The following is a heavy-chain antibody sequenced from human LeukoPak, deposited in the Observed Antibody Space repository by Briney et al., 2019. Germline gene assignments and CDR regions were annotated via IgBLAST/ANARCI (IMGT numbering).Heavy chain of an antibody. Sequence: GGSLRLSCAASGFTFSSYSMNWVRQAPGKGLEWVSAISSTSTYIYDADSVKGRFTISRDNSKNALYLQMNSLRAEDTAVYYCAKDFGYYYGSGSYYNEHYFDYWGQGTLVTVSS. D-gene: IGHD3-10*01. J-gene: IGHJ4*02. V-gene: IGHV3-21*01. CDR2: ISSTSTYI. CDR3: AKDFGYYYGSGSYYNEHYFDY. CDR1: GFTFSSYS.